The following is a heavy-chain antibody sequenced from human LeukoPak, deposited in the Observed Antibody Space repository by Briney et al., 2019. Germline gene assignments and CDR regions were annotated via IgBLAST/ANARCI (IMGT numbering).Heavy chain of an antibody. CDR1: GFTFSSYA. D-gene: IGHD2-2*01. CDR3: ANSYCSSTSCYLYYFDY. CDR2: ISGSGGST. V-gene: IGHV3-23*01. J-gene: IGHJ4*02. Sequence: GGSLRLSCAASGFTFSSYAMSWVRQAPGKGLEWVSAISGSGGSTYYADSVKGRFTVSRDNSKNTLYLQMNSLRAEDTAVYYCANSYCSSTSCYLYYFDYGGQGTLITVSA.